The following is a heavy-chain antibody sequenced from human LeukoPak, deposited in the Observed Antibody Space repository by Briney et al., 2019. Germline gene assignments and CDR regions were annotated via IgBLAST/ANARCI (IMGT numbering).Heavy chain of an antibody. CDR1: GFTFINYS. D-gene: IGHD3-10*02. J-gene: IGHJ6*04. V-gene: IGHV3-21*01. CDR2: ISTNSAFI. Sequence: GGSLRLSCTASGFTFINYSMNWVRQAPGKGLEWVSSISTNSAFIYYADSVRGRFTISRDNAKNSLYLQMNSLRAEDTAVYYCAELGITMIGGVWGKGTTVTISS. CDR3: AELGITMIGGV.